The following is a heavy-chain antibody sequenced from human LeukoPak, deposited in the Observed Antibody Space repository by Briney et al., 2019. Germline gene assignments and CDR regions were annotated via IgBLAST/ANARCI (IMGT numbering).Heavy chain of an antibody. CDR3: ARRQSNQYDY. CDR1: GFTFSSYA. J-gene: IGHJ4*02. V-gene: IGHV3-64*01. Sequence: GGSLRLSCAASGFTFSSYAMYWVRQPPGLGLEYVSAISSDGGSTYYANSVKGRFTISRDNSKNTLYLQMGSLGPEDMAVYYCARRQSNQYDYWGQGTLVTVSS. D-gene: IGHD4-11*01. CDR2: ISSDGGST.